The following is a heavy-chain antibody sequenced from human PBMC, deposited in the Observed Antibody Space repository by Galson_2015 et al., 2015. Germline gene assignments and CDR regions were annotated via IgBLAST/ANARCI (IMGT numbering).Heavy chain of an antibody. Sequence: SLRLSCAASGFTFSSYAMNWVRRAPGKGLEWVSVISGGGDSTYYADSVKGRFTISRDNSKNTLYLQMNSLRAEDTAVYYCTKDRQYCLSPCPDYWGQGTLVTVSS. CDR2: ISGGGDST. V-gene: IGHV3-23*01. J-gene: IGHJ4*02. D-gene: IGHD2/OR15-2a*01. CDR1: GFTFSSYA. CDR3: TKDRQYCLSPCPDY.